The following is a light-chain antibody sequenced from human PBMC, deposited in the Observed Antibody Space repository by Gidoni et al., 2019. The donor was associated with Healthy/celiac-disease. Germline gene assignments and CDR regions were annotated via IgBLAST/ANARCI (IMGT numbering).Light chain of an antibody. CDR1: SSNIGSNT. J-gene: IGLJ3*02. CDR2: SNN. V-gene: IGLV1-44*01. CDR3: AAWDDSLNGRV. Sequence: QSVLTHPPSASGTPGQGVTIACSGSSSNIGSNTVNWYQQLPGTAPKLLIYSNNPRPSGVPVRFSGTKSGPSAALAISGLQSEDEADYYCAAWDDSLNGRVFGGGTKLTVL.